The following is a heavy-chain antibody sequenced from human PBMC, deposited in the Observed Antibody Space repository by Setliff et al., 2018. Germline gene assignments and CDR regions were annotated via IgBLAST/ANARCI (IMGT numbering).Heavy chain of an antibody. J-gene: IGHJ4*02. Sequence: PGGSLRLSCAASGFTFSSYAMSWVRKAPGKGLEWVSAISGSGGSTYYADSVKGRFTISRDNSKNTRYLQMSSLRAEDTAVYYCAKGSCSCGSWYFKAHEFDCWGQGTLVTVSS. CDR1: GFTFSSYA. CDR2: ISGSGGST. D-gene: IGHD2-15*01. CDR3: AKGSCSCGSWYFKAHEFDC. V-gene: IGHV3-23*01.